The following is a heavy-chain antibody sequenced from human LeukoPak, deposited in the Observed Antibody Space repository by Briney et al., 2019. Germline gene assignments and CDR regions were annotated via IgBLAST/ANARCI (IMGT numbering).Heavy chain of an antibody. J-gene: IGHJ4*02. D-gene: IGHD3-22*01. Sequence: PSETLSLTCSVSGYFISSGYFWGWIRQPPGKGLEWIGSIHHSGSTYYNPSLKSRVTISLDTSKNQFSLKLSSVTAADTAVYYCARVPFYDSSGVFWGQGTLVTVSS. CDR3: ARVPFYDSSGVF. V-gene: IGHV4-38-2*02. CDR2: IHHSGST. CDR1: GYFISSGYF.